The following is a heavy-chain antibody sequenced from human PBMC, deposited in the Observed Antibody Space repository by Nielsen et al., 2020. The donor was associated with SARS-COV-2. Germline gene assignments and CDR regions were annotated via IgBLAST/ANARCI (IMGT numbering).Heavy chain of an antibody. CDR3: ARDDDNWGSLAY. J-gene: IGHJ4*02. V-gene: IGHV4-39*02. CDR2: HYYGGST. Sequence: SETLSLTCSVSGGSISSNFYYWGWIRQPPGKGLEWIGSHYYGGSTYYNPSLKSRVTISVDTSKNQFSLRLTSVTAADTAVYYCARDDDNWGSLAYWGQVTLVTVSS. CDR1: GGSISSNFYY. D-gene: IGHD7-27*01.